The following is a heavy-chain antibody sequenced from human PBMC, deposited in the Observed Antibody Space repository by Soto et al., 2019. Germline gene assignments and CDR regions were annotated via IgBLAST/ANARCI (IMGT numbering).Heavy chain of an antibody. Sequence: GGSLRLSCAASGFTFDDYAMHWVRQAPGKGLEWVSGISWNSGSIGYADSVKGRFTISRDNAKNSLYLQMNSLRAEDTALYYCAKTGPFSSSRTPMDYWGQGTLVTVSS. CDR2: ISWNSGSI. D-gene: IGHD6-13*01. CDR3: AKTGPFSSSRTPMDY. J-gene: IGHJ4*02. CDR1: GFTFDDYA. V-gene: IGHV3-9*01.